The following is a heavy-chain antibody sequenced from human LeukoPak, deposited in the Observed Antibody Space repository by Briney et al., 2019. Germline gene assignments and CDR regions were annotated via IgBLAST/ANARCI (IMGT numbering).Heavy chain of an antibody. CDR3: ARGGTRHYDILTGYYLITHYFDY. V-gene: IGHV3-48*03. J-gene: IGHJ4*02. Sequence: PGGSLRLSCAASGFTFSSYEMNWVRQAPGKGLEWVSYISSSGSTIYYADSVKGRFTISRDNAKNSLYLQMNSLRAEDTAAYYCARGGTRHYDILTGYYLITHYFDYWGQGTLVTVSS. D-gene: IGHD3-9*01. CDR2: ISSSGSTI. CDR1: GFTFSSYE.